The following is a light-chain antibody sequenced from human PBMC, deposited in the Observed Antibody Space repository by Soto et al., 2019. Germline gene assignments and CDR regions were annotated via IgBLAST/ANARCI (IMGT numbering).Light chain of an antibody. CDR2: DAP. Sequence: EIVLTQSPAPLSLSPGERATLSCRASQSVSSYFAWYQQKPGQAPRLLIYDAPNRATGIPARFSGSGSGTDFNLTISRLEPEYFAVYYCQRRSNWPTCGQGTKVDIK. J-gene: IGKJ1*01. CDR1: QSVSSY. CDR3: QRRSNWPT. V-gene: IGKV3-11*01.